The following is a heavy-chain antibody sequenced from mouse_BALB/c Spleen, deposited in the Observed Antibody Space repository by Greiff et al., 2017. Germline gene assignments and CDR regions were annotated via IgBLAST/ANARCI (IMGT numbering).Heavy chain of an antibody. CDR2: INPSTGYT. D-gene: IGHD1-2*01. Sequence: VQLQQSGAELAKPGASVKMSCKASGYTFTSYWMHWVKQRPGQGLEWIGYINPSTGYTEYNQKFKDKATLTADKSSSTAYMQLSSLTSEDSAVYYCARSLYGYHYWGQGTTLTVSS. J-gene: IGHJ2*01. V-gene: IGHV1-7*01. CDR3: ARSLYGYHY. CDR1: GYTFTSYW.